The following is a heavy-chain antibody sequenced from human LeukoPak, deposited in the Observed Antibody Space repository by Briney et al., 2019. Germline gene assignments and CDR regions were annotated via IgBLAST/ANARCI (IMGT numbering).Heavy chain of an antibody. Sequence: SQTLSLTCIVSGGSINNESSSWTWIRQPAGRGLEWIGHGYASGATNYNPSLNGRVTLYVDTSKNQFSLKLTSVSAADTAVYYCARVWNVVNWYFDLWGRGTLVTVSS. J-gene: IGHJ2*01. D-gene: IGHD2-21*01. CDR2: GYASGAT. V-gene: IGHV4-61*09. CDR1: GGSINNESSS. CDR3: ARVWNVVNWYFDL.